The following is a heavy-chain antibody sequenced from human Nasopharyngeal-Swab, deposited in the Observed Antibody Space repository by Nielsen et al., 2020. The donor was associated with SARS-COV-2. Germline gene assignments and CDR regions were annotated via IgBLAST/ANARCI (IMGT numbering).Heavy chain of an antibody. Sequence: SETLSLTCTVSGGSISSSSYYWGWNRQPPGKGLEWIGSIYYSGNTYYNPSLKSRVTISVDTSKNQFSLKLSSVTAADTAVYYCARQDPSYWSFDYWGQGTLVTVSS. CDR2: IYYSGNT. D-gene: IGHD2-8*02. CDR1: GGSISSSSYY. CDR3: ARQDPSYWSFDY. V-gene: IGHV4-39*01. J-gene: IGHJ4*02.